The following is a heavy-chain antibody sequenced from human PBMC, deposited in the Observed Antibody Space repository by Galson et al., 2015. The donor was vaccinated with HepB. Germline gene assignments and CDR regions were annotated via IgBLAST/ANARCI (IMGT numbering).Heavy chain of an antibody. CDR3: ARGPIGGATSGAFDI. CDR2: INPSGGST. V-gene: IGHV1-46*01. Sequence: SVKVSCKASGYTFTSYYMHWVRQAPGQGLEWMGIINPSGGSTSYAQKFQGRVTMTRDTSTSTDYMELSSLRSEDTAVYYCARGPIGGATSGAFDIWGQGTMFTVSS. CDR1: GYTFTSYY. J-gene: IGHJ3*02. D-gene: IGHD1-26*01.